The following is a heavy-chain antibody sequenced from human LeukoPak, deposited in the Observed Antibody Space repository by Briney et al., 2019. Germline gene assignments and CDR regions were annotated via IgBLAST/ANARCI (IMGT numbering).Heavy chain of an antibody. CDR2: INPDESDK. V-gene: IGHV3-74*01. D-gene: IGHD3-10*02. Sequence: GGSLRLSCAASGFTFSVHWMHWVRQAPGKGLEWVSRINPDESDKAYADSVKGRFTISRDNAKNTLYLQTNSLRAEDTAVYYCARDRVATIFTYHPMFDSWGPGTLVTVSS. CDR1: GFTFSVHW. J-gene: IGHJ5*01. CDR3: ARDRVATIFTYHPMFDS.